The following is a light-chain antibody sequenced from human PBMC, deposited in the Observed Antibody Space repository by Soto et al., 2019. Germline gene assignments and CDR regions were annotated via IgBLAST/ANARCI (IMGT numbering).Light chain of an antibody. CDR1: QSISSH. CDR3: QQSYSTLTWT. CDR2: AAS. J-gene: IGKJ1*01. V-gene: IGKV1-39*01. Sequence: DIQMTQSPSSLAASVGDRVTITCRTSQSISSHLNWYQQKPGKAPKLLIYAASSLQSGVPSRFSGSGSGTDFALTINSLEPEDFATYYCQQSYSTLTWTFGQGTKVEIK.